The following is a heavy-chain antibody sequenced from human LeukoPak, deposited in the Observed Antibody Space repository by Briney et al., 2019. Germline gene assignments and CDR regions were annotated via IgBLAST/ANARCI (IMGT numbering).Heavy chain of an antibody. J-gene: IGHJ4*02. CDR3: ARDRWDTMVRGIVDY. CDR2: ISSSSSYI. CDR1: GXTFSSYS. V-gene: IGHV3-21*01. D-gene: IGHD3-10*01. Sequence: PGGSLRLSCAASGXTFSSYSMNWVRQAPGKGLEWVSSISSSSSYIYYADSVKGRSTISRDNAKNSLYLQMNSLRAEDTAVYYCARDRWDTMVRGIVDYWGQGTLVTVSS.